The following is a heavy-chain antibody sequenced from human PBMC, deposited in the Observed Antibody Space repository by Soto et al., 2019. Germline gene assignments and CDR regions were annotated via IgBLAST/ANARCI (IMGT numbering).Heavy chain of an antibody. V-gene: IGHV3-15*01. J-gene: IGHJ3*02. CDR1: GFTFSNAW. D-gene: IGHD3-3*01. CDR2: IKSKTDGGTT. CDR3: TARNYDFWCGYYGAFDI. Sequence: GGSLRLSCSASGFTFSNAWMSWVRQAPGKGLEWVGRIKSKTDGGTTDYAAPVKGRFTISRDDSKNTLYLQMNSLKTEDTAVYYCTARNYDFWCGYYGAFDIWGPVRRVTGSS.